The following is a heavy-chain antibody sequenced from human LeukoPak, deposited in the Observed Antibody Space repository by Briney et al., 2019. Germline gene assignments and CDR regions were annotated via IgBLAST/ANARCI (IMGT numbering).Heavy chain of an antibody. V-gene: IGHV3-9*01. CDR1: GFTFDDYA. Sequence: GRSLRLSCAASGFTFDDYAMHWVRQAPGKGLEWVSGISWNSGSIGYADSVKGRFTISRDNAENSLYLQMNSLRAEDTALYYCAKDMRLSLVGATQGGFDYWGQGTLVTVSS. D-gene: IGHD1-26*01. J-gene: IGHJ4*02. CDR3: AKDMRLSLVGATQGGFDY. CDR2: ISWNSGSI.